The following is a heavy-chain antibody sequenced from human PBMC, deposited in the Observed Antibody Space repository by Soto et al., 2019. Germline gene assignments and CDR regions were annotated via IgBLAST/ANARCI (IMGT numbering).Heavy chain of an antibody. V-gene: IGHV3-23*01. CDR1: GFTFSSYA. CDR3: AKVLTRYYDSSGYYDQ. D-gene: IGHD3-22*01. J-gene: IGHJ4*02. Sequence: GGSLRLSCAASGFTFSSYAMSWVRQAPGKGLEWVSAISGSGGSTYYADSVKGRFTISRDNSKNTLYLQMNSLRAEDTAVYYCAKVLTRYYDSSGYYDQWGQGTMVTVSS. CDR2: ISGSGGST.